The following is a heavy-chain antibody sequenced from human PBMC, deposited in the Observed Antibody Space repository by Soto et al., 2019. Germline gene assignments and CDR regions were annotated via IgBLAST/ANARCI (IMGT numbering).Heavy chain of an antibody. V-gene: IGHV3-21*01. CDR2: ISSSSSYI. D-gene: IGHD1-1*01. CDR3: ARANGQKTYYFDY. Sequence: PGGSLRLSCAASGFTFSSYSMNWVRQAPGKGLEWVSSISSSSSYIYYADSVKGRFTISRDNAKNSLYLQMNSLRAEDTAVYYCARANGQKTYYFDYWGQGTLVTVSS. CDR1: GFTFSSYS. J-gene: IGHJ4*02.